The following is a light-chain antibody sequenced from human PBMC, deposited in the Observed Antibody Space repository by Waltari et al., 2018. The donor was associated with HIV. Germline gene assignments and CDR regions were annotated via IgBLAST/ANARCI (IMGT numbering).Light chain of an antibody. CDR1: SSNIGSNY. CDR2: RNN. V-gene: IGLV1-47*01. Sequence: QSVLTQPPSASWTPGQRVTISCSGSSSNIGSNYVYWYQHLPGTAPKLLIYRNNQRPSGVPDRFSGSKSGTSASLAISGLRSEDEADYYCAAWDDSLSGRVFGGGTKMTVL. CDR3: AAWDDSLSGRV. J-gene: IGLJ2*01.